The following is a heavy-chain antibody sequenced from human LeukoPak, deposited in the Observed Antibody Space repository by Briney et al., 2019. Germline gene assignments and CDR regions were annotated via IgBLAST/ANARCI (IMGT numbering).Heavy chain of an antibody. Sequence: GGSLRLSCAASGFIASSNYMSWVRQAPGKGLEWVSVIYSGGRTYYADSVKGRFTISRDNSKKTLYLQMNSLRGEDTAVYYCASGNSGSHYVEYYYGMDVWGQGTTVTVSS. J-gene: IGHJ6*02. V-gene: IGHV3-53*01. D-gene: IGHD1-26*01. CDR1: GFIASSNY. CDR2: IYSGGRT. CDR3: ASGNSGSHYVEYYYGMDV.